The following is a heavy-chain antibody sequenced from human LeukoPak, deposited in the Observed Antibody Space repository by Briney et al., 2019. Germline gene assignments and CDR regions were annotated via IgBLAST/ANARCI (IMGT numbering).Heavy chain of an antibody. D-gene: IGHD2-21*02. V-gene: IGHV3-23*01. J-gene: IGHJ4*02. CDR1: GFSISSYA. CDR2: ISCSGGTI. Sequence: GGSLRLSCAASGFSISSYAMSWVRQAPGKGLEWVSDISCSGGTIYYADAVKGRCTISRDNSKSTLYLQMNSLRAEDTAVYYSAKDPPSNMVVVTASGYFDFWGQGTLVTVTS. CDR3: AKDPPSNMVVVTASGYFDF.